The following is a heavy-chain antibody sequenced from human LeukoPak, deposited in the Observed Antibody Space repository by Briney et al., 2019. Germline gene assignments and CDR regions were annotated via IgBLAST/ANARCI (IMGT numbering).Heavy chain of an antibody. J-gene: IGHJ3*02. CDR2: IIPIFGTA. CDR1: GGTFSSYA. CDR3: ARRRDSTTKTFLAFDI. D-gene: IGHD4-17*01. Sequence: GASVKVSCKASGGTFSSYAISWVRQAPGQGLEWMGGIIPIFGTANYAQKFQGRVTITTDESTSTAYMELSSLRSEDTAVYYCARRRDSTTKTFLAFDIWGQGTMVTVSS. V-gene: IGHV1-69*05.